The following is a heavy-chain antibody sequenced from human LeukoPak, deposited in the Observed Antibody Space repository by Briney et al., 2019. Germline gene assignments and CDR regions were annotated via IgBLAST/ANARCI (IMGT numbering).Heavy chain of an antibody. CDR1: GFTVSSNS. CDR3: ARPTTYYYDSRGYYYKYFQH. CDR2: ISSSSSTI. D-gene: IGHD3-22*01. Sequence: GGSLRLSCTVSGFTVSSNSMSWVRQAPGKGLEWVSYISSSSSTIYYADSVKGRFTISRDNAKNSLFLQMDSLRAEDTAVYYCARPTTYYYDSRGYYYKYFQHWGQGTLVSVSS. J-gene: IGHJ1*01. V-gene: IGHV3-48*01.